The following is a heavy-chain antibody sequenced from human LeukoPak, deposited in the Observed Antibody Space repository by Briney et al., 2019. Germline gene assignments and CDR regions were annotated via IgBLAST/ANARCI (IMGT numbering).Heavy chain of an antibody. J-gene: IGHJ4*02. D-gene: IGHD3-3*01. CDR3: AKDQAIFGVVSLDY. Sequence: GSLRLSCAASGFTFSSYAMSWVRQAPGKGLEWVSAISGSGGSTYYADSVKGRFTISRDNSKNTLYLQMNSLRAEDTAVYYCAKDQAIFGVVSLDYWGQGTLVTVSS. CDR2: ISGSGGST. V-gene: IGHV3-23*01. CDR1: GFTFSSYA.